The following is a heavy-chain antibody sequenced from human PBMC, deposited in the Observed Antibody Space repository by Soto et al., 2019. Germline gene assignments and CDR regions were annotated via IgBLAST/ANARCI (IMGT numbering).Heavy chain of an antibody. Sequence: GGSLRLSCAASGFTFGDYAMSWFRQAPGKGLEWVGFVKSKAYGGTTDYAASVKGRFTISRDNSKNIAYLQMNSLKTEDTAVYYCTRDSGCGGDCYENYFDYWGQGTLVTVSS. J-gene: IGHJ4*02. CDR3: TRDSGCGGDCYENYFDY. CDR2: VKSKAYGGTT. V-gene: IGHV3-49*03. D-gene: IGHD2-21*02. CDR1: GFTFGDYA.